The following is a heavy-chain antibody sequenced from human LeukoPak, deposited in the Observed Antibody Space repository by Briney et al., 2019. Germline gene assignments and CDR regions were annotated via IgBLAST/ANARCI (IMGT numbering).Heavy chain of an antibody. CDR1: GFTFSSYW. V-gene: IGHV3-7*01. CDR3: ARDPEYYDSSGYYGGFDY. D-gene: IGHD3-22*01. J-gene: IGHJ4*02. CDR2: IKQDGSEK. Sequence: GGSLRLSCAASGFTFSSYWMSWVRQAPGKGLEWVANIKQDGSEKYYVDSVKGRFTISRDNAKNSLYLQMNSLRAEDTAVYYCARDPEYYDSSGYYGGFDYWGQGTLVTVSA.